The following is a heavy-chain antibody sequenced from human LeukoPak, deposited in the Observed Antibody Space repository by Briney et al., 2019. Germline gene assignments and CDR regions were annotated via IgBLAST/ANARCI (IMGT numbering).Heavy chain of an antibody. J-gene: IGHJ4*02. CDR1: GGSFSAYY. Sequence: AETLSLTCAAYGGSFSAYYWSWLRQPPGKGLEWIGHIYATGSTTYSASLKSRVIISADTTKKQFSLKLTSRLTADTTVYYCAKYRSEGSCPLDYWGQGALVTVSS. CDR3: AKYRSEGSCPLDY. CDR2: IYATGST. V-gene: IGHV4-59*10.